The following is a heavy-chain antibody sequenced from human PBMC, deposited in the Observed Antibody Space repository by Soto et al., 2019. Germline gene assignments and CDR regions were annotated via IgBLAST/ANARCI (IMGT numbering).Heavy chain of an antibody. D-gene: IGHD1-26*01. CDR1: GFTFSSYS. J-gene: IGHJ6*02. CDR3: ARPKLEWENNYYYYYGMDV. V-gene: IGHV3-48*02. Sequence: GGSLILSCAASGFTFSSYSMNWVRQAPGKGLEWVSYISSSSSTIYYADSVKGRFTISRDNAKNSLYLQMNSLRDEDTAVYYCARPKLEWENNYYYYYGMDVWGQGTTVTVSS. CDR2: ISSSSSTI.